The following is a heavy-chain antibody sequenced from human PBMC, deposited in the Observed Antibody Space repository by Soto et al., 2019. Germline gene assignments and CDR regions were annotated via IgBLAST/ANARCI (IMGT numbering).Heavy chain of an antibody. J-gene: IGHJ6*01. CDR3: ASSTYYYDSSGYYYLRLNYYYYGMDV. CDR2: IIPIFGTA. Sequence: QVQLVQSGAEVKKPGSSVKVSCKASGGTFSSYAISWVRQAPGQGLEWMGGIIPIFGTANYAQKFQGRVTITADESTSTAYMELSSLRSEDTAVYYCASSTYYYDSSGYYYLRLNYYYYGMDVW. CDR1: GGTFSSYA. V-gene: IGHV1-69*01. D-gene: IGHD3-22*01.